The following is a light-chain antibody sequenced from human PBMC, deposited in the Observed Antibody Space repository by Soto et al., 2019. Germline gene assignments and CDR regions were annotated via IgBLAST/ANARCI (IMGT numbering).Light chain of an antibody. V-gene: IGLV2-14*01. CDR2: EVS. Sequence: QSALTQPASVSGSPGQSITISCTGTSSDVGGYNYVSWYQQHPGKAPKLMIYEVSNRPSGVSNRFSGSKSGNTASLTISGLQAEXXADYYCSSYTSSSTRVFGTGTKLTVX. CDR1: SSDVGGYNY. J-gene: IGLJ1*01. CDR3: SSYTSSSTRV.